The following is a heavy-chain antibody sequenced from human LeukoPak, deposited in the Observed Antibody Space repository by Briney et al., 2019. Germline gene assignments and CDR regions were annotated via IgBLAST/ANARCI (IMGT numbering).Heavy chain of an antibody. CDR3: ARVSGRFTWYFDL. J-gene: IGHJ2*01. CDR2: IYHSGST. V-gene: IGHV4-38-2*02. Sequence: PSETLSLTCIVSDYSISSSYYWGWIRQPPGKGLEWFGIIYHSGSTYYNPSLKSRVTISVDTSKNQFSLKLSSVTAADTAVYYCARVSGRFTWYFDLWGRGTLVTVSS. CDR1: DYSISSSYY.